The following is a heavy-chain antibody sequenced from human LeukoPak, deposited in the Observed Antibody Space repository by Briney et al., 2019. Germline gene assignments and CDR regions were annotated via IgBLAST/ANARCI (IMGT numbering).Heavy chain of an antibody. V-gene: IGHV4-34*01. Sequence: GSLRLSCAASGFTFSDYYMSWIRQPPGKGLEWIGEINHSGSTNYNPSLKSRVTISVDTSKNQFSLKLSSVTAADTAVYYCARRRWGYCSSTSCPTHYFDYWGQGTLVTVSS. D-gene: IGHD2-2*01. CDR3: ARRRWGYCSSTSCPTHYFDY. J-gene: IGHJ4*02. CDR2: INHSGST. CDR1: GFTFSDYY.